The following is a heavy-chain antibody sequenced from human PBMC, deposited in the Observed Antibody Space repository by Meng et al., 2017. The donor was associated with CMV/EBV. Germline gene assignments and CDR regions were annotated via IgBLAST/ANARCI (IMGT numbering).Heavy chain of an antibody. V-gene: IGHV1-46*01. D-gene: IGHD1-26*01. J-gene: IGHJ4*02. CDR1: GYTLPSYY. CDR3: ARESGSVGDY. Sequence: LVQSGEEVKKAWAPVKGSCKASGYTLPSYYMHWGRQAPGQGLEWMGIINPSGGSTSYAQKFQGRVTMTRDTSTSTVYMELSSLRSEDTAVYYCARESGSVGDYWGQGTLVTVSS. CDR2: INPSGGST.